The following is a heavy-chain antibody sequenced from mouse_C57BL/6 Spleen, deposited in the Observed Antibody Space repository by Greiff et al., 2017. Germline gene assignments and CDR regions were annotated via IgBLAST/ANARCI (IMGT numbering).Heavy chain of an antibody. Sequence: QVQLKQPGAELVKPGASVKLSCKASGYTFTSYWMHWVKQRPGQGLEWIGMIHPNSGSTNYNEKFKSKATLTVDKSSSTAYMQLSSLTSEDSAVYYCAREVTTVVMDYWGQGTSVTVSS. D-gene: IGHD1-1*01. V-gene: IGHV1-64*01. J-gene: IGHJ4*01. CDR3: AREVTTVVMDY. CDR1: GYTFTSYW. CDR2: IHPNSGST.